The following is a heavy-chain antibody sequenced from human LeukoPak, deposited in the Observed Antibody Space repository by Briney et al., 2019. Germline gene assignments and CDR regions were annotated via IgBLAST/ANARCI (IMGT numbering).Heavy chain of an antibody. CDR2: IYTSGST. CDR1: GGSISSGSYF. J-gene: IGHJ3*02. Sequence: PSETLSLTCTVSGGSISSGSYFWSWIRQPAGKGLEWIGRIYTSGSTNYNPSLKSRVTISVDTSKNQFSLKLSSVTAADTAVYYCARAHDYGGIDMNREDAFDIWGQGTMVTVSS. D-gene: IGHD4-23*01. V-gene: IGHV4-61*02. CDR3: ARAHDYGGIDMNREDAFDI.